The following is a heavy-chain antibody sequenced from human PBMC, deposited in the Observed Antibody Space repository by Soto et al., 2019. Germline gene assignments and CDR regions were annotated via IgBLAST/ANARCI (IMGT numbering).Heavy chain of an antibody. Sequence: SETLSLTCAVSGGSISSSNWWSWVRQPPGKGLEWIGEIYHTGGTHYNPSLKSRVTMSVDTSKNQFSLRLSSATAADTAIYYCATRITVFGVLIPPFDPWGQGTQVTVSS. D-gene: IGHD3-3*01. CDR3: ATRITVFGVLIPPFDP. CDR1: GGSISSSNW. J-gene: IGHJ5*02. CDR2: IYHTGGT. V-gene: IGHV4-4*02.